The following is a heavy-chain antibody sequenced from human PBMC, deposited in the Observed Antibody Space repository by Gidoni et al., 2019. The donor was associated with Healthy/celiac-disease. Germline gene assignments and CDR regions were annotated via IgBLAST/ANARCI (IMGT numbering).Heavy chain of an antibody. CDR1: TFGDYA. CDR3: TRAGIDVEYYYYYYMDV. D-gene: IGHD2-21*01. V-gene: IGHV3-49*03. CDR2: IRSNAYGGTT. J-gene: IGHJ6*03. Sequence: TFGDYAMSWFRHAQGKGLEWVGFIRSNAYGGTTEYAASVKGRFTISRDDSKSIAYLQMNSLKTEDTAVYYCTRAGIDVEYYYYYYMDVWGKGTTVTVSS.